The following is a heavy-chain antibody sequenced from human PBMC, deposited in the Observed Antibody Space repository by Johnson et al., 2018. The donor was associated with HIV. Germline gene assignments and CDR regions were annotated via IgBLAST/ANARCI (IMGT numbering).Heavy chain of an antibody. CDR2: IWYDGSNK. Sequence: QVQLVESGGGLVQPGGSLRLSCAASGFTFSSYAMHWVRQAPGKGLEWVAVIWYDGSNKYYADSVKGRFTISRDNSKNTLYLQMNSLRAEDTALYYCARQGGWAFDIWGQGTMVTVSS. J-gene: IGHJ3*02. CDR3: ARQGGWAFDI. D-gene: IGHD3-16*01. CDR1: GFTFSSYA. V-gene: IGHV3-33*08.